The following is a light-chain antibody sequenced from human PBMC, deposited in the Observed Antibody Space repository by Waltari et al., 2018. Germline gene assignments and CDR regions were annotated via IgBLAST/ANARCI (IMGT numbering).Light chain of an antibody. CDR3: QAWDSSTAV. J-gene: IGLJ2*01. CDR2: QDT. V-gene: IGLV3-1*01. CDR1: KLGDKY. Sequence: SYELTQPPSVSVSPGQTATITCSGDKLGDKYACWYQQKPGQSPLLVIYQDTKRPSGIPERFSGSNSGNTATLTISVTQAVDEADYYCQAWDSSTAVFGGGTELTVL.